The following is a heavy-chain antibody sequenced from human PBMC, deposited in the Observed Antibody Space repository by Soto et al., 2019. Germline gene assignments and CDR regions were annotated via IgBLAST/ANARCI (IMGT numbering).Heavy chain of an antibody. V-gene: IGHV4-34*01. Sequence: QVQLQQWGAGLLKPSETLSLTCAVYGGSFSGYYWSWIRQPPGKGLEWIGEINHSGSTNYNPSLKGRLTISVDPSKSQFSLKLSSVTAADTAVYYCARKLEPTGDDTYSFDYWVQGTLVTVSS. D-gene: IGHD1-1*01. CDR3: ARKLEPTGDDTYSFDY. CDR1: GGSFSGYY. J-gene: IGHJ4*02. CDR2: INHSGST.